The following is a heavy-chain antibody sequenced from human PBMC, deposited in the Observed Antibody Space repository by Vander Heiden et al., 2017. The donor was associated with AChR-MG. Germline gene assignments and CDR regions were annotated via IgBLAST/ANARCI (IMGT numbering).Heavy chain of an antibody. CDR1: GFTFSSYS. D-gene: IGHD2-15*01. J-gene: IGHJ4*02. CDR3: ARWGLGYCSGGSCSPNIFDY. Sequence: EVQLVESGGGLVKPGGSLRLSCAASGFTFSSYSMNWVRQAPGKGLEWVSSISSSSSYIYYADSVKGRFTISRDNAKNSLYLQMNSLRAEDTAVYYCARWGLGYCSGGSCSPNIFDYWGQGTLVTVSS. CDR2: ISSSSSYI. V-gene: IGHV3-21*01.